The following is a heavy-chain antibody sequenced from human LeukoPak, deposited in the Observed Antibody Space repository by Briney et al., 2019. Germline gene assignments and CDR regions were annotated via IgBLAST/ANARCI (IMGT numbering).Heavy chain of an antibody. J-gene: IGHJ4*02. V-gene: IGHV4-34*01. Sequence: KPSETLSLTCAVYGGSFSGYYWSWIRQPPGKGLEWIGEINHSGSTNYNPSLKSRVTISVDTSKNQFSLKLSSVTAADTAVYYCARGYLGYYDILTGYLDWGQGTLVTVSS. CDR1: GGSFSGYY. CDR2: INHSGST. D-gene: IGHD3-9*01. CDR3: ARGYLGYYDILTGYLD.